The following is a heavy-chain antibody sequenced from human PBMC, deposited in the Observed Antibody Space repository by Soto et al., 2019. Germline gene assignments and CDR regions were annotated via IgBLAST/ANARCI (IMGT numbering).Heavy chain of an antibody. Sequence: ASVKFTCKASGYTFTSYDIYRVRQATGQGLEWMGWMNPNTGDSSYAQKFQGRVTMTSDTSITTAHMELSSLRSEDTAVYYCARRAETNGWNGFGADKYYFDFWGQGVLVTVSS. D-gene: IGHD1-1*01. CDR2: MNPNTGDS. CDR1: GYTFTSYD. CDR3: ARRAETNGWNGFGADKYYFDF. J-gene: IGHJ4*02. V-gene: IGHV1-8*01.